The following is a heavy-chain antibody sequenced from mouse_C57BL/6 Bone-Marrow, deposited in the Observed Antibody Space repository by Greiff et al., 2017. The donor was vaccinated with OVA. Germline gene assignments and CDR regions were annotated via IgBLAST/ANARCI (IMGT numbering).Heavy chain of an antibody. J-gene: IGHJ2*01. Sequence: VQLQQSDAELVKPGASVKISCKVSGYTFTDHTIHWMKQRPEQGLEWIGYIYPRDGSTKYNEKFKGKAKLTADKSSSTSYMQLNILVSEDSSVYFCARSYYYGSSYDYWGQGTTLTVSS. CDR2: IYPRDGST. CDR3: ARSYYYGSSYDY. CDR1: GYTFTDHT. D-gene: IGHD1-1*01. V-gene: IGHV1-78*01.